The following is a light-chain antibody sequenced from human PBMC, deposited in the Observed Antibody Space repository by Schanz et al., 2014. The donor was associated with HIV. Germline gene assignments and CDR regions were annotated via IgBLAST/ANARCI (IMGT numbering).Light chain of an antibody. CDR2: GAS. CDR3: QQYGSPLT. Sequence: EIVLTQSPGTLSLSPGERATLSCRASQSVSSYLAWYQQKPGQAPRLLIYGASNRATGIPDKFSGSGSGADFTLTISRLEPEDLAVYYCQQYGSPLTFGGGTKVEIK. CDR1: QSVSSY. V-gene: IGKV3-20*01. J-gene: IGKJ4*01.